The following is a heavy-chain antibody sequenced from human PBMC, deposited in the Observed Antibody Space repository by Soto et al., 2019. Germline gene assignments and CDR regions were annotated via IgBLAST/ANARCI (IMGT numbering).Heavy chain of an antibody. V-gene: IGHV3-33*01. CDR1: GFTFRQYG. J-gene: IGHJ6*02. CDR2: IFYDGTEK. D-gene: IGHD3-10*01. Sequence: QVQLVESGGGVFQPGTSLRLSCAASGFTFRQYGMHWVRQAPGKGLEWVAVIFYDGTEKYYADSVKGRFAISRDNPGNTVYLQMKSLRAEDTAVYYCVRGWASPVHRGWLALWGQATTVLVSS. CDR3: VRGWASPVHRGWLAL.